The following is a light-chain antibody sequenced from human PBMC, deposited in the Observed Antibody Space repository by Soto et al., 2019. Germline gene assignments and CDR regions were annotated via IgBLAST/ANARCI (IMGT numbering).Light chain of an antibody. J-gene: IGKJ4*01. Sequence: EIVLTQSPATRSVSPGERATLSWRASQSVNNNYLAWYQQKPCQGPRLLIYGASSRPTGIPERFSVSGSGTDFTLTISSLEHEDFAVYSCQQYGCSPPTFCGGPKVDIK. V-gene: IGKV3-20*01. CDR3: QQYGCSPPT. CDR2: GAS. CDR1: QSVNNNY.